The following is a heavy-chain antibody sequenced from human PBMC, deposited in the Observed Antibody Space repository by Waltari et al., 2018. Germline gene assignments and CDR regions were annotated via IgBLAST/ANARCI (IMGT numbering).Heavy chain of an antibody. CDR1: GYTITDSD. CDR3: AKEGYSGYDWLWS. J-gene: IGHJ5*02. D-gene: IGHD5-12*01. CDR2: LYPTSGKT. Sequence: QVQLVQYGAEVKRPGASVKVSCKATGYTITDSDINWVLHATGQGLEWMGWLYPTSGKTDFVQKFQSRFNVTRNTSITTAYMDLSNLRSDDTAVYYCAKEGYSGYDWLWSWGQGTLVTVSS. V-gene: IGHV1-8*01.